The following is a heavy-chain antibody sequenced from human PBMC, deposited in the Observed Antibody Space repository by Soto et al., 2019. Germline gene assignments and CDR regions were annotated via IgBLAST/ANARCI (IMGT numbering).Heavy chain of an antibody. J-gene: IGHJ6*02. CDR3: ARGPASRAYSSSSREYYYYYGMDV. D-gene: IGHD6-6*01. V-gene: IGHV4-34*01. CDR2: INHSGSA. Sequence: QVQLQQWGAGLLKPSETLSLTCAVYGGSFSGYYWSWIRQPPGKGLEWIGEINHSGSANYNPSLKSRVTISVDTSKNQFSLKLSSVTAADTAVYYCARGPASRAYSSSSREYYYYYGMDVWGQGTTVTVSS. CDR1: GGSFSGYY.